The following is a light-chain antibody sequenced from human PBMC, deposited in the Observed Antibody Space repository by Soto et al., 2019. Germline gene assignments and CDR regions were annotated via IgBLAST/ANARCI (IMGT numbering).Light chain of an antibody. V-gene: IGLV2-11*01. CDR1: SSVVGGYNF. J-gene: IGLJ1*01. Sequence: QSVLTQPRSVSGSPGQSVTISCTGTSSVVGGYNFVSWYQQHPGKAPKLMIYDVSKRPSGVPDRFSGSKSGNTASLTISGLQADDEADYYCCSYAGIYTYVFGTGTKLTVL. CDR3: CSYAGIYTYV. CDR2: DVS.